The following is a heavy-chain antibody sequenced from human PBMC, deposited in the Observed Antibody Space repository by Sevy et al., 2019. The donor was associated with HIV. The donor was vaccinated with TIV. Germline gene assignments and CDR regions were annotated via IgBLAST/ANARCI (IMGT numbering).Heavy chain of an antibody. D-gene: IGHD6-19*01. V-gene: IGHV3-13*01. CDR2: IGTAGDT. CDR1: GFTFSSYD. J-gene: IGHJ4*02. CDR3: PRAYSSGWYDY. Sequence: GGSLRLSCAASGFTFSSYDMHWVRQATGKGLEWVSAIGTAGDTYYPGSVKGRFTISRENAKNSLYLQMNSLRVGDTAVYYCPRAYSSGWYDYWGQGTLVTVSS.